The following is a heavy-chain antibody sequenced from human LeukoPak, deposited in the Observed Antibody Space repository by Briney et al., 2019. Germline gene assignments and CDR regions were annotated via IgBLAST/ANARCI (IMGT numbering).Heavy chain of an antibody. V-gene: IGHV1-69*13. Sequence: ASVKVSCKASGDTFSSYAISWVRQAPGQGLEWMGGIIPIFGTANYAQKFQGRVTITADESTSTAYMELSSLRSEDTAVYYCARGRDSSSWSPNFDYWGQGTLVTVSS. CDR1: GDTFSSYA. J-gene: IGHJ4*02. CDR3: ARGRDSSSWSPNFDY. CDR2: IIPIFGTA. D-gene: IGHD6-13*01.